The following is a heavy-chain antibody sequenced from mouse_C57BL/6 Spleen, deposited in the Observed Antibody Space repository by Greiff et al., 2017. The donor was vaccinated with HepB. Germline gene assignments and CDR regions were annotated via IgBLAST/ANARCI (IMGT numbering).Heavy chain of an antibody. CDR2: IDPSDSYT. D-gene: IGHD4-1*01. Sequence: VQLQQSGAELVMPGASVKLSCKASGYTFTSYWMHWVKQRPGQGLEWIGEIDPSDSYTNYNQKFKGKSTLTVDKSSSTAYMQLSSLTSEDSAVYYCARRALTGTPFDYWGQGTTLTVSS. CDR3: ARRALTGTPFDY. J-gene: IGHJ2*01. CDR1: GYTFTSYW. V-gene: IGHV1-69*01.